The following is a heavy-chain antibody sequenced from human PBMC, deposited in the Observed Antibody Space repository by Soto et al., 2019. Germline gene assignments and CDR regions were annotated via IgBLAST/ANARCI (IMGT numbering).Heavy chain of an antibody. CDR2: IIPIFGTA. V-gene: IGHV1-69*06. J-gene: IGHJ4*02. CDR3: AKGLIAVAATFDY. CDR1: GGTFSSYA. Sequence: GASVKVSCKASGGTFSSYAISWVRQAPGQGLEWMGGIIPIFGTANYAQKFQGRVTITADNSKNTLYLQMNSLRAEDTAVYYCAKGLIAVAATFDYWGQGTLVTVSS. D-gene: IGHD6-19*01.